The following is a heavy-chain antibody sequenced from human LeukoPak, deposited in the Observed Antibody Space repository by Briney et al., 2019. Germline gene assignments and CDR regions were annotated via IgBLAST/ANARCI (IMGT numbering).Heavy chain of an antibody. J-gene: IGHJ2*01. D-gene: IGHD1-26*01. Sequence: SETLSPTCAVSGYSISSGFYWGWIRQSPGKGLEWIGSIFHSGLAHSNPSLKSRVTISVDTSKNQLSLKLSSVTAADTAVYYCARFSDPYFWGRGTQVTVSS. CDR3: ARFSDPYF. V-gene: IGHV4-38-2*01. CDR1: GYSISSGFY. CDR2: IFHSGLA.